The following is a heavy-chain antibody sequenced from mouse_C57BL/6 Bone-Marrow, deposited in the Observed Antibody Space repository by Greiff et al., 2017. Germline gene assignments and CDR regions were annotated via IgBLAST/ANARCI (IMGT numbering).Heavy chain of an antibody. CDR2: IYPGDGDT. CDR1: GYAFSSSW. D-gene: IGHD3-2*02. V-gene: IGHV1-82*01. Sequence: VQLQQSGPELVKPGASVKISCKASGYAFSSSWMNWVKQRPGKGLEWIGRIYPGDGDTNYNGKFKGKATLTADKSSSTAYMQLSSLTSEDSAVYFCARKARSGWFAYWGQGTLVTVSA. CDR3: ARKARSGWFAY. J-gene: IGHJ3*01.